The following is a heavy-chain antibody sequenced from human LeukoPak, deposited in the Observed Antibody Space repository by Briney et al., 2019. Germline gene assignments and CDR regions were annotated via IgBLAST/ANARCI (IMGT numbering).Heavy chain of an antibody. CDR1: GFTFSSYA. D-gene: IGHD3-3*01. CDR3: AKANEYYDFWSGQFDY. J-gene: IGHJ4*02. V-gene: IGHV3-23*01. Sequence: PGGSLRLSCAASGFTFSSYAMSWVRQAPGKGLEWVSAISGSGGSTYYADSVKGRFTISRDNSKNTLYLQMNSLRAEDTAVYCCAKANEYYDFWSGQFDYWGQGTLVTVSS. CDR2: ISGSGGST.